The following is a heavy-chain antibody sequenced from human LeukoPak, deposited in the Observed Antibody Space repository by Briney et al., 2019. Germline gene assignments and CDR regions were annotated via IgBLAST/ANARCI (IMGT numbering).Heavy chain of an antibody. CDR1: GGSFSGYY. J-gene: IGHJ4*02. Sequence: PSETLSLTCAVYGGSFSGYYWSWIRQPPGKGLEWIGEINHSGSTNYNPSLKSRVTISVDTSKNQFSLKLSSVTAADTAVYYCARGYGDYYFDYWGQGTLVTVSS. CDR3: ARGYGDYYFDY. D-gene: IGHD4-17*01. CDR2: INHSGST. V-gene: IGHV4-34*01.